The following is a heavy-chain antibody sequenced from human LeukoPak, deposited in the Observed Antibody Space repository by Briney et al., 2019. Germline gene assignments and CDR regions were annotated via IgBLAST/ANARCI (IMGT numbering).Heavy chain of an antibody. CDR1: GFTVSSNY. CDR2: IYSGGST. V-gene: IGHV3-66*02. CDR3: AREGIGIAAAGRHDAFDI. Sequence: GGSLRLSCAASGFTVSSNYMSWVRQAPGKGLEWVSVIYSGGSTYYADSVKGRFTISRDNSKNTLYLQMNSLRAEDTAVYYCAREGIGIAAAGRHDAFDIWGQGTMVTVSS. J-gene: IGHJ3*02. D-gene: IGHD6-13*01.